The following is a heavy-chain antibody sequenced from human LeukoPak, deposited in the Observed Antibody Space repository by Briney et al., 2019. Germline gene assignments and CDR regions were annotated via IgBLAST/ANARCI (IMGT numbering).Heavy chain of an antibody. Sequence: GASVKVSCKASGYTFNNFGIIWVRQAPGRGLEWMGWISAYNENTNYAQNLEGRVTMTTDTSRSTAYMELRSLRSDDTAVYYCARDFRGVGQRIAAAGVDYWGQGTLVTVSS. J-gene: IGHJ4*02. CDR2: ISAYNENT. V-gene: IGHV1-18*01. CDR3: ARDFRGVGQRIAAAGVDY. CDR1: GYTFNNFG. D-gene: IGHD6-13*01.